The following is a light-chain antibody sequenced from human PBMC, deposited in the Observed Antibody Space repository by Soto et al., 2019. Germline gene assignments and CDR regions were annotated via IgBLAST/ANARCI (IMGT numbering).Light chain of an antibody. CDR2: AAS. Sequence: DIQMTQSPSSLSASVGDRVTITCRASQSISNYLNWYQQKPGKAPKVLIYAASSLQSGVPSRFSGSGSGTDFTLTISSLQPDDFATYYCQQSYNTPQLTFGGGTKVEIK. CDR3: QQSYNTPQLT. V-gene: IGKV1-39*01. CDR1: QSISNY. J-gene: IGKJ4*01.